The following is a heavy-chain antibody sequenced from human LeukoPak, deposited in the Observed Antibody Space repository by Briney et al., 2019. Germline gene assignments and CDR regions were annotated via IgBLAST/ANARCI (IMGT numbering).Heavy chain of an antibody. CDR3: ARVSTRDWGSDV. J-gene: IGHJ6*04. D-gene: IGHD7-27*01. V-gene: IGHV1-2*02. Sequence: ASVKVFCKASGYTLTDYYMHWVRQAPGQGLEWMGWINPNSGGTNYAQKFQGRVTMTRDTSISTAYMEVRRLRSDDTAVYYCARVSTRDWGSDVWGKGTTVTVSS. CDR2: INPNSGGT. CDR1: GYTLTDYY.